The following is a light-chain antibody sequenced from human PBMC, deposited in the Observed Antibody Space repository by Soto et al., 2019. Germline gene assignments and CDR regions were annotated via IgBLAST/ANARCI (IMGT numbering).Light chain of an antibody. V-gene: IGKV3-20*01. Sequence: EIVLTQSPGTLSLSPGERATLSCRASQSVSSSYLAWYQHKPGQAPRLLIYGASSRATGIPDRFGGSGSGTDFAITISRLEPEDFAVYYCPQYGSAPVTFGPVTKVDIK. J-gene: IGKJ3*01. CDR1: QSVSSSY. CDR3: PQYGSAPVT. CDR2: GAS.